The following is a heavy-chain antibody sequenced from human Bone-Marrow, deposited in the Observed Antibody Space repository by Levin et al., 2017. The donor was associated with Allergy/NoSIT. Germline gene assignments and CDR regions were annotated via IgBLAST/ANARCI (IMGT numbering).Heavy chain of an antibody. CDR3: ARIMTDYYDSSGYKTNWFDP. D-gene: IGHD3-22*01. CDR2: IFYSGNT. CDR1: GGSISSSTYY. V-gene: IGHV4-39*01. J-gene: IGHJ5*02. Sequence: KPGGSLRLSCTVSGGSISSSTYYWGWIRQPPGKGLEWIGNIFYSGNTYYNPSLKSRVTISVDTSKKQFSLKLSSVTAADTAVYYCARIMTDYYDSSGYKTNWFDPWGQGTLVTVSS.